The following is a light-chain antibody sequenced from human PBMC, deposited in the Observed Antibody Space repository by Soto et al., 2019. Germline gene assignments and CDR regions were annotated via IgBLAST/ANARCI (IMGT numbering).Light chain of an antibody. J-gene: IGKJ1*01. CDR2: GAS. Sequence: EIVLTQSPGTLSLSPGERATLSCRASQSVSSHLAWYQQRPGQAPRLLIYGASSRATGIPDRFSGSGSGTDFTLTISRLEPEDFAVYFCQHCGISPHTFGQGTKVEI. CDR1: QSVSSH. CDR3: QHCGISPHT. V-gene: IGKV3-20*01.